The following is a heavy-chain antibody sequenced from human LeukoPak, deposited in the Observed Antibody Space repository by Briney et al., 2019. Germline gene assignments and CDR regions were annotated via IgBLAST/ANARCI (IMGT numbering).Heavy chain of an antibody. J-gene: IGHJ4*02. Sequence: GGPLRLSCAASGFTFSSYSMNWVPQAPGKGVEGVSSISSSSSYIYYADSVKGRFTISRDNAKNSLYLKMNSLRAEDTAVYYCARAYDYVWGSYRQSFDYWGQGTLVTVSS. CDR1: GFTFSSYS. CDR3: ARAYDYVWGSYRQSFDY. V-gene: IGHV3-21*01. CDR2: ISSSSSYI. D-gene: IGHD3-16*02.